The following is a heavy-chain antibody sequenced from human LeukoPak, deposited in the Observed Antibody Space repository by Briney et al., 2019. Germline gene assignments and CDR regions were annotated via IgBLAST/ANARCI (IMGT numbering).Heavy chain of an antibody. CDR2: IRYDGSNK. CDR3: AKDRFPYRDSSPGASFDY. J-gene: IGHJ4*02. V-gene: IGHV3-30*02. CDR1: GFTFSSYG. Sequence: GGSLRLSCAASGFTFSSYGMHWVRQAPGKGLEWVAFIRYDGSNKYYADSVKGRFTISRDNSKNTLYLQMSSLRAEDTAVYYCAKDRFPYRDSSPGASFDYWGQGILVTVSS. D-gene: IGHD6-13*01.